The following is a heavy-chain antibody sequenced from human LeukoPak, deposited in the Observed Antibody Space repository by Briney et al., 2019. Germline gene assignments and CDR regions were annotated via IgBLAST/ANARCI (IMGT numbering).Heavy chain of an antibody. D-gene: IGHD3-16*01. CDR2: IYSGDNT. CDR3: AGRRVLDASFDY. V-gene: IGHV3-66*02. Sequence: GGSLRLSCAASGFTVSGNYMSWVRKAPGKGLEWVSVIYSGDNTYYVESVKGRFTISRDNSKNTLFLQMNRLRAEDTAVYYCAGRRVLDASFDYWGQGTLVIVSS. CDR1: GFTVSGNY. J-gene: IGHJ4*02.